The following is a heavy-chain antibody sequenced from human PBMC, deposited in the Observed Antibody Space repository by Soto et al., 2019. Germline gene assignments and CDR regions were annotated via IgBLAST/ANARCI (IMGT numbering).Heavy chain of an antibody. CDR1: GFTFSSYA. V-gene: IGHV3-23*01. Sequence: GGSLRLSCAASGFTFSSYAMSWVRQAPGKGLEWVSGVSASGGGTYYADSVKGRFTISRDNSKNTLYVQMNSLRAEDTAVYYCAKGQYGSGSYSNFDYWGQGTLVTVSS. CDR3: AKGQYGSGSYSNFDY. CDR2: VSASGGGT. J-gene: IGHJ4*02. D-gene: IGHD3-10*01.